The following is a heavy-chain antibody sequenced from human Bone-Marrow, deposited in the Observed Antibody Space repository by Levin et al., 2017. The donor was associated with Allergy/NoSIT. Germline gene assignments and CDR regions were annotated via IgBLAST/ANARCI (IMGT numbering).Heavy chain of an antibody. V-gene: IGHV1-69*13. CDR2: IIPMFGTA. J-gene: IGHJ4*02. D-gene: IGHD1-26*01. CDR3: ARGELGGSYFETFDY. Sequence: ASVKVSCKASGGTFSTHAISWVRQAPGQGLEWMGGIIPMFGTANYAQKFQGRVTITADESTTTVYMELNSLRSADTAIFYCARGELGGSYFETFDYWGQGTLVTVSS. CDR1: GGTFSTHA.